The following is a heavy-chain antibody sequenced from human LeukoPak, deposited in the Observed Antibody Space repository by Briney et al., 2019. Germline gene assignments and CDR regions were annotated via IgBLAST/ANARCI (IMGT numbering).Heavy chain of an antibody. CDR1: GGTFSSYA. Sequence: ASVKVSCKASGGTFSSYAISWVRQAPGQGLEWMGGIIPILGTANYAQKFQGRVTITADKSTSTAYMELSSLRSEDTAVYYCASRSVLRYFDWSWFDPWGQGTLVTVSS. V-gene: IGHV1-69*10. J-gene: IGHJ5*02. CDR3: ASRSVLRYFDWSWFDP. D-gene: IGHD3-9*01. CDR2: IIPILGTA.